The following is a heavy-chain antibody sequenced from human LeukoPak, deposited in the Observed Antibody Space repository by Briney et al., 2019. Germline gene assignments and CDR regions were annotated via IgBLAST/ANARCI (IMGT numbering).Heavy chain of an antibody. CDR3: AKDYDILTGYWPPYFDY. CDR1: GFTFSRYG. D-gene: IGHD3-9*01. V-gene: IGHV3-30*18. J-gene: IGHJ4*02. CDR2: ISFDGSDK. Sequence: GGSLRLSCAASGFTFSRYGMHWVRQAPGKGLEWVAVISFDGSDKYYADSVKGRFTISRDNSKNTLYLQMNSLRAEDTAVYYCAKDYDILTGYWPPYFDYWGQGTLVTVSS.